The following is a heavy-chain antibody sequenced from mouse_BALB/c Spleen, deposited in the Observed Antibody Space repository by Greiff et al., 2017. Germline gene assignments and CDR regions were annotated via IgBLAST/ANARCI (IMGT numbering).Heavy chain of an antibody. V-gene: IGHV5-6*02. D-gene: IGHD4-1*01. J-gene: IGHJ2*01. CDR2: ISSGGSYT. CDR1: GFTFSSYG. Sequence: DVKLVESGGDLVKPGGSLKLSCAASGFTFSSYGMSWVRQTPDKRLEWVATISSGGSYTYYPDSVKGRFTISRDNAKNTLYLQMSSLKSEDTAMYYCARHGLGRDYFDYWGQGTTLTVSS. CDR3: ARHGLGRDYFDY.